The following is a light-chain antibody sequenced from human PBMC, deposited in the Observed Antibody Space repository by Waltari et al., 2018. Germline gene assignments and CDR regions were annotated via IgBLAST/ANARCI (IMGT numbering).Light chain of an antibody. V-gene: IGLV3-19*01. J-gene: IGLJ2*01. Sequence: SSELTQDPAVSVALGQTVRITCQGDSLRSYYASWYQQNPGQAPVLVIYGKNNRPSGIPDRFSCSNSGNTASLTISGAHAEDEADYYCNSRDTSGNHVVFGGGTKLTVL. CDR3: NSRDTSGNHVV. CDR1: SLRSYY. CDR2: GKN.